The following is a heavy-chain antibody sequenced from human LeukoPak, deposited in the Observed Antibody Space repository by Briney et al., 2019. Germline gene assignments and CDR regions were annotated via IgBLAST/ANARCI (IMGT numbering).Heavy chain of an antibody. V-gene: IGHV3-7*01. CDR1: GFTFSSYW. CDR2: IKQDGSEK. Sequence: GGSLRLSCAASGFTFSSYWMSWVRQAPGKGLEWVANIKQDGSEKYYVDSVKGRFTVSRDNAKNSLYLQMNSLRAEDTAVYYCAPRPGSGYDRAWGQGTLVTVSS. CDR3: APRPGSGYDRA. J-gene: IGHJ5*02. D-gene: IGHD5-12*01.